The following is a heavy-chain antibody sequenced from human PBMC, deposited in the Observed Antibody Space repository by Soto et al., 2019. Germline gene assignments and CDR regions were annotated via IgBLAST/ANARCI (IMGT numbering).Heavy chain of an antibody. D-gene: IGHD2-15*01. CDR2: IVPMFGSL. J-gene: IGHJ6*01. CDR3: ASINNGPWYHKAMDL. CDR1: EDSFSSYT. Sequence: QAQLVQSGSEVRKPGSSVTVSCKASEDSFSSYTVSWVRQAPGQGLEWMGEIVPMFGSLTSAQEFQDSLAISADKATTTIYLALSSLRSEDTAVYYCASINNGPWYHKAMDLWWQGNKVIVSS. V-gene: IGHV1-69*06.